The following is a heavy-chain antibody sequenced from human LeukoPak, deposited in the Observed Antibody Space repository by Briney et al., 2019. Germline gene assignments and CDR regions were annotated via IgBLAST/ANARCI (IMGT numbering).Heavy chain of an antibody. CDR1: GFTFSSYS. D-gene: IGHD3-3*01. Sequence: GGSLRLSCAASGFTFSSYSMSRVRQAPGKGLEWVSSISTSSSYIYYADSVKGRFTISRDNAKNSLYLQMNSLRAEDTAVYYCAKSADNYYYYYMDVWGKGTTVTVSS. CDR2: ISTSSSYI. CDR3: AKSADNYYYYYMDV. J-gene: IGHJ6*03. V-gene: IGHV3-21*01.